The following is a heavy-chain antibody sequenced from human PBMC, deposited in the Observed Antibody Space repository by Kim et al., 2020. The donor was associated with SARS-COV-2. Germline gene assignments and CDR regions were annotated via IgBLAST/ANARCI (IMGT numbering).Heavy chain of an antibody. J-gene: IGHJ6*02. CDR3: AKPQGLYYYGSGSYYKIGYGIDV. CDR2: ISGSGGST. V-gene: IGHV3-23*01. D-gene: IGHD3-10*01. CDR1: GFTFSSYA. Sequence: GGSLRLSCAASGFTFSSYAMSWVRQAPGKGLEWVSAISGSGGSTYYADSVKGRFTISRDNSKNTLYLQMNSLRAEDTAVYYCAKPQGLYYYGSGSYYKIGYGIDVWGQGTTVTVSS.